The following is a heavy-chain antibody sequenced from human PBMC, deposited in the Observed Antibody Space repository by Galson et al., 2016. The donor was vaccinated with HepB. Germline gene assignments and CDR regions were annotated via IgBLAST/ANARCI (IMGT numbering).Heavy chain of an antibody. CDR1: GINFNGYA. J-gene: IGHJ4*02. V-gene: IGHV3-30*04. Sequence: SLRLSCAASGINFNGYAMQWVRQAPGKGLEWVAIISYDASHRYYADSVKGRFTISRDNSKNTLYLQMNSLRTDDTAGYYWARSQGGYTPFDGWGQGTLVTVSS. D-gene: IGHD5-12*01. CDR3: ARSQGGYTPFDG. CDR2: ISYDASHR.